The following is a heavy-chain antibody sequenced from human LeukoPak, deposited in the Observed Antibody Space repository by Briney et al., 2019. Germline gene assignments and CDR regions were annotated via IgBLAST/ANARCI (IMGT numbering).Heavy chain of an antibody. CDR2: IYYSGST. V-gene: IGHV4-39*07. Sequence: PSETLSLTCTVSGGSISSSSYYWGWIRQPPGKGLEWIGSIYYSGSTYYNPSLKSRVTISVDTSKNQFSLKLSSVTAADTAVYYCARDPGPITMVRGPPNAFDTWGQGTMVTVSS. J-gene: IGHJ3*02. D-gene: IGHD3-10*01. CDR3: ARDPGPITMVRGPPNAFDT. CDR1: GGSISSSSYY.